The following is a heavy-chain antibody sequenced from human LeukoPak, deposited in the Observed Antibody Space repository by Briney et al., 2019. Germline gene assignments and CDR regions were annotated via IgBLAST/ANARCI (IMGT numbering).Heavy chain of an antibody. V-gene: IGHV1-18*01. CDR1: GYTFTSYG. D-gene: IGHD6-13*01. CDR3: ARIGSWALNDAFDI. Sequence: ASVKVSCKASGYTFTSYGISWVRQAPGQGLEWMGWISAYNGNTNYAQKLQGRVTMTTDTSTSAAYMELRRLRSNDTAVYYCARIGSWALNDAFDIWGQGTMVTVSS. CDR2: ISAYNGNT. J-gene: IGHJ3*02.